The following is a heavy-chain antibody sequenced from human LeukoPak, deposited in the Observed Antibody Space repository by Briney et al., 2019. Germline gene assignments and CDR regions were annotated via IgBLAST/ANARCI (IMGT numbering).Heavy chain of an antibody. J-gene: IGHJ4*02. V-gene: IGHV3-48*03. D-gene: IGHD3-16*02. CDR3: TTLCYHHDS. CDR1: GFDFSAYE. CDR2: FAGSDTTK. Sequence: GGSLRLSCAASGFDFSAYEMNWVRQSPGKGLEWVAYFAGSDTTKYYADSVRGRFTISRGNAKNSLYLQMNSLRAEDTALYYCTTLCYHHDSWGQGTLVTVSS.